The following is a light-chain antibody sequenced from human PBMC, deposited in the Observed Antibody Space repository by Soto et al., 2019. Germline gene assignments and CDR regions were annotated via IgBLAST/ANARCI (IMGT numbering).Light chain of an antibody. V-gene: IGKV1-5*01. CDR1: ESISGW. J-gene: IGKJ1*01. CDR3: QQYNSYSPWT. Sequence: IEMTQSPSTLSASIGDGVTITCRASESISGWLAWYQQQPGKAPKLLIYDASNLESGVPSRFSGSGSGTEFTLAISSLKPDDFATYYCQQYNSYSPWTFGQGTTADIK. CDR2: DAS.